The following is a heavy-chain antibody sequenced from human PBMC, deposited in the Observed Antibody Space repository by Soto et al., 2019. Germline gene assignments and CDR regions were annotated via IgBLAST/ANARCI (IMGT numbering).Heavy chain of an antibody. V-gene: IGHV4-59*11. CDR1: GGAISSQY. D-gene: IGHD3-10*01. Sequence: QVRLQESGPGLVKPSETLSLTCTVSGGAISSQYWSWIRQPPGKGLEWIGFIYYSGSTIYNPSLSSRVSISLDTSKNQFSLRLSSVTAADTAVYFCARFFGSTSYYNYYNGLDVWGQGTTVTVS. CDR3: ARFFGSTSYYNYYNGLDV. J-gene: IGHJ6*02. CDR2: IYYSGST.